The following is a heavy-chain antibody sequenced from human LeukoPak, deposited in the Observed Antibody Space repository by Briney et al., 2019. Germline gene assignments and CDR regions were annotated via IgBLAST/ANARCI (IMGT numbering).Heavy chain of an antibody. CDR3: ARQSTKYSSGWLFDY. Sequence: PSETLSLTCTVSGGSISSTSYYWAWIRQPPGKGLEWIANIYYSGSTYYNPFLKSRVTTSVDTSRNQFSLKLSSVTAADTAMYYCARQSTKYSSGWLFDYWGQGTLVTVSS. CDR2: IYYSGST. J-gene: IGHJ4*02. CDR1: GGSISSTSYY. V-gene: IGHV4-39*01. D-gene: IGHD6-19*01.